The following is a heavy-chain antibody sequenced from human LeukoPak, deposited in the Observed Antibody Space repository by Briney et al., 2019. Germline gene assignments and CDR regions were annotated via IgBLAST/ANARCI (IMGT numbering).Heavy chain of an antibody. V-gene: IGHV1-3*01. CDR1: GYTFINYV. Sequence: ASVKVSCKTSGYTFINYVVHWVRQAPGQRLEWMGWINAANGDTKYSQEFQGRVTITRDTSASTVYMELSSLRFEDTTVYYCTREDHWGQGTLVTVSS. CDR3: TREDH. CDR2: INAANGDT. J-gene: IGHJ4*02.